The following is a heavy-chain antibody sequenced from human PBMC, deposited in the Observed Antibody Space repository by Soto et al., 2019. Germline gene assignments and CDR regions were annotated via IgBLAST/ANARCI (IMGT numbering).Heavy chain of an antibody. Sequence: QVQLVESGGGVVQPGRSLRLSCAASGFTFSSYAMHWVRQAPGKGLEWVTVISYDGSNEYYADSVKGRLTISRDNSKNTLYLQMNSLRTEDTAVYYCASPSSWYDWTSGFDYWGQGTLVTVSS. D-gene: IGHD1-20*01. J-gene: IGHJ4*02. V-gene: IGHV3-30-3*01. CDR1: GFTFSSYA. CDR3: ASPSSWYDWTSGFDY. CDR2: ISYDGSNE.